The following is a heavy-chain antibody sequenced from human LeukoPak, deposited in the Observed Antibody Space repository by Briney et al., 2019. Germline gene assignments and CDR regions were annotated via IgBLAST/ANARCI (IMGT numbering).Heavy chain of an antibody. CDR3: ARGGYDSGLALDY. CDR2: IYHSGST. D-gene: IGHD5-12*01. V-gene: IGHV4-38-2*01. J-gene: IGHJ4*02. CDR1: GYSISSGYY. Sequence: SETLSLTCAVSGYSISSGYYGGWIRQPPGKGLEWIGSIYHSGSTYYNPSLKSRVTISVDTSKNQFSLKLSSVTAADTAVYYCARGGYDSGLALDYWGQGTLVTVSS.